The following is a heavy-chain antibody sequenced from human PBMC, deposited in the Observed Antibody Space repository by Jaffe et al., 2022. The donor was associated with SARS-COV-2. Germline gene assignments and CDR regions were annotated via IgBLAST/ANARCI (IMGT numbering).Heavy chain of an antibody. D-gene: IGHD1-26*01. CDR2: IYHDGST. CDR1: GYSISSGYY. J-gene: IGHJ3*01. Sequence: QVQLQGSGPGLVKPSETLSLTCNVSGYSISSGYYWGWIRQPPGKGLEWIATIYHDGSTYYNPSLKSRLTISMDTSKNQFSLKLSTVTAADTAVYYCTRWEGTLSTQMSAFDLWGQGTMVTVSS. V-gene: IGHV4-38-2*02. CDR3: TRWEGTLSTQMSAFDL.